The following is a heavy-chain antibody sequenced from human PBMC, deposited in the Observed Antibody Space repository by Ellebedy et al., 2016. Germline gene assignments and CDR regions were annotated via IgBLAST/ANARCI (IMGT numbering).Heavy chain of an antibody. CDR3: ARVGGHSEPYYYYYYMDV. J-gene: IGHJ6*03. CDR1: GFIFSNYY. Sequence: GESLKISXAASGFIFSNYYMHWVRQAPGKGLVWVSRINSDGSSTTYADSVRGRFTISRDNAKNTLYLQMNSLRAEDTAVYYCARVGGHSEPYYYYYYMDVWGRGTTVTVSS. V-gene: IGHV3-74*01. D-gene: IGHD3-10*01. CDR2: INSDGSST.